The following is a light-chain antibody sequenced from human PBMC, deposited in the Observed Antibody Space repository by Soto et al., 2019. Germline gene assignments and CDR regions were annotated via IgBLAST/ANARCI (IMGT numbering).Light chain of an antibody. J-gene: IGKJ2*01. V-gene: IGKV4-1*01. CDR1: QSVLHSPNNRNY. CDR3: HQNYLSPRT. Sequence: DIVMTQSPDSLAVSLGERATINCKSSQSVLHSPNNRNYLAWYQQKPGHPPKLLIYWASIRESGVPDRFSGSGSGTDFTLTISSLQAEDVAVYYCHQNYLSPRTFGQGTKTGDQT. CDR2: WAS.